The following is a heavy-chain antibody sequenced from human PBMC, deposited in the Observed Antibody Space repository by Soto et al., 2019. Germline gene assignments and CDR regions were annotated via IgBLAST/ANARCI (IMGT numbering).Heavy chain of an antibody. Sequence: QVQLQESGPGLVKPSETLSLTCTVSGGSISSYYWSWIRQPPGKGLEWIGYIYYSGSTNYNPSLKSRVTISVDTSKNQFSLKLSSVTAADTAVYYCAGQLSREDWFDPWGQGTLVTVSS. D-gene: IGHD1-26*01. V-gene: IGHV4-59*08. J-gene: IGHJ5*02. CDR1: GGSISSYY. CDR2: IYYSGST. CDR3: AGQLSREDWFDP.